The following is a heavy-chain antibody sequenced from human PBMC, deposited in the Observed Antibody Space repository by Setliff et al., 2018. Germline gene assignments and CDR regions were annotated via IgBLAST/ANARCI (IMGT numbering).Heavy chain of an antibody. Sequence: PSETLSLTCAVSGGSISSSSYYWGWIRQSPGEGLEWIANIHYNGNLYYNPSLKNRATISMDTSKIQFSLKLISVTAADTALYFCARRPTGPGAPFDILGHGTMVTVSS. D-gene: IGHD3-10*01. J-gene: IGHJ3*02. V-gene: IGHV4-39*01. CDR3: ARRPTGPGAPFDI. CDR2: IHYNGNL. CDR1: GGSISSSSYY.